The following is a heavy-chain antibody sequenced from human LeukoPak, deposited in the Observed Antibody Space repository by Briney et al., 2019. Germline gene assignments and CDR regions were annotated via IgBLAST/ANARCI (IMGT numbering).Heavy chain of an antibody. CDR3: ARAGYSNYDLDY. J-gene: IGHJ4*02. V-gene: IGHV4-59*01. Sequence: PSETLSLTCAVYGGSFSSYYWSWIRQPPGKGLEWIGYIYYSGSTYYNPSLKSRVTISVDTSKNQFSLKMSSVTAADTAVYYCARAGYSNYDLDYWGQGTLVTVSS. CDR1: GGSFSSYY. CDR2: IYYSGST. D-gene: IGHD4-11*01.